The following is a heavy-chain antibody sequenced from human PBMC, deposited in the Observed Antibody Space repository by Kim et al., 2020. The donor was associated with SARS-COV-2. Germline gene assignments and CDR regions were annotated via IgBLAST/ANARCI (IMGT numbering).Heavy chain of an antibody. V-gene: IGHV1-69*13. CDR1: GGTFSSYA. Sequence: SVKVSCKASGGTFSSYAISWVRQAPGQGLEWMGGIIPIFGTANYAQKFQGRVTITADESTSTAYMELSSLRSEDTAVYYCARDRIAAAGTDYWYFDLWGRGTLVTVSS. J-gene: IGHJ2*01. CDR3: ARDRIAAAGTDYWYFDL. D-gene: IGHD6-13*01. CDR2: IIPIFGTA.